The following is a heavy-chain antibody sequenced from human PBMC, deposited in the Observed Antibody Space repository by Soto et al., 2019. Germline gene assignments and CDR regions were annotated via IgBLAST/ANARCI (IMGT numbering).Heavy chain of an antibody. J-gene: IGHJ4*02. D-gene: IGHD3-22*01. V-gene: IGHV4-30-4*01. Sequence: QVQLQESGPGLVKPSQTLSLTCTVSGGSISSGDYYWSWIRQPPGKGLEWIGYIYYSGSTYYNPSLKSXXTXSXXTSKNQFSLKLSSVTAADTAVYYCARDGSGYLFDYWGQGTLVTVSS. CDR1: GGSISSGDYY. CDR3: ARDGSGYLFDY. CDR2: IYYSGST.